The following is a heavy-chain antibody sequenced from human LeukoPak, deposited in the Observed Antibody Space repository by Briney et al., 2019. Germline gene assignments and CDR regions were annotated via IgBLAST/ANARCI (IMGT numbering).Heavy chain of an antibody. CDR2: ISYDGSNK. V-gene: IGHV3-30-3*01. Sequence: GSLRLSCAASGFTFSSYAMHWVRQAPGKGLEWVAVISYDGSNKYYADSVKGRFTISRDNSKNTLYLQMNSLRAEDTAVYYCARDRESRNYFDYWGQGTLVTVSS. CDR1: GFTFSSYA. D-gene: IGHD3-10*01. CDR3: ARDRESRNYFDY. J-gene: IGHJ4*02.